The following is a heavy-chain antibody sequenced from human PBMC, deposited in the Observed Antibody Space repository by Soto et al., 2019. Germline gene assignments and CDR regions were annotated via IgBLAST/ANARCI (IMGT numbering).Heavy chain of an antibody. CDR1: GGSISSGDYY. V-gene: IGHV4-30-4*01. CDR3: ARVAVTAIPPYFDY. D-gene: IGHD2-21*02. J-gene: IGHJ4*02. CDR2: IYYSGST. Sequence: PSETLSLTCTVSGGSISSGDYYWSWIRQPPGKGLEWIGHIYYSGSTYYNPSLKSRVTISVDTSKNQFSLKLSSVTAADTAVYYCARVAVTAIPPYFDYWGQGTLVTVSS.